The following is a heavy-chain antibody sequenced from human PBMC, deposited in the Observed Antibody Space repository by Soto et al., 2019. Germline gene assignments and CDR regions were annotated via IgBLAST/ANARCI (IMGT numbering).Heavy chain of an antibody. Sequence: PGGSLRLSCAASGFTFDDYGMSWVRQAPGKGLEWVSGINWNGGSTGYADSVKGRFTISRDNAKNSLYLQMNSLRAEDTALYYCASGPDIVARASAFDIWGQGTMVTVSS. J-gene: IGHJ3*02. CDR1: GFTFDDYG. D-gene: IGHD5-12*01. CDR2: INWNGGST. CDR3: ASGPDIVARASAFDI. V-gene: IGHV3-20*04.